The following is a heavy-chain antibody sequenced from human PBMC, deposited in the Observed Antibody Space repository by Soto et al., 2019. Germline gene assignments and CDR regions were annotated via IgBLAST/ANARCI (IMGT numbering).Heavy chain of an antibody. V-gene: IGHV4-34*01. CDR2: LSGVERT. D-gene: IGHD6-13*01. CDR1: GGSFSGCY. J-gene: IGHJ4*02. CDR3: VRLPTGT. Sequence: QVQLHQWGAGLLKPSETLSLTCAVSGGSFSGCYCTWIRPPPGKGLESIGELSGVERTTYNPSLGSRGTISVDASNNEFSLNLSAEAAAEPARYYCVRLPTGTWGQGKLVP.